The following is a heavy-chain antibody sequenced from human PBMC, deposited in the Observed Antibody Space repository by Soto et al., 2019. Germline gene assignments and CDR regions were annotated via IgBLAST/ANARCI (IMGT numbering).Heavy chain of an antibody. CDR2: IYYSGST. D-gene: IGHD3-16*02. V-gene: IGHV4-39*01. J-gene: IGHJ4*02. CDR1: GGSISSSSYY. Sequence: PSETLSLTCTVSGGSISSSSYYWGWIRQPPGKGLEWIGSIYYSGSTYYNPSLKSRVTISVDTSKNQFSLKLSSVTAADTAVYYCAIQIKFGGVIVSDRPPFDYWGQGTLVTVSS. CDR3: AIQIKFGGVIVSDRPPFDY.